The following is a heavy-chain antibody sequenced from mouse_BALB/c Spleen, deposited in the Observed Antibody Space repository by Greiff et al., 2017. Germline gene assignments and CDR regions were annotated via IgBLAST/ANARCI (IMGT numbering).Heavy chain of an antibody. D-gene: IGHD2-4*01. J-gene: IGHJ3*01. CDR1: GYSITSDYA. CDR3: ARGDDYPAWFAY. CDR2: ISYSGST. V-gene: IGHV3-2*02. Sequence: EVMLVESGPGLVKPSQSLSLTCTVTGYSITSDYAWNWLRQFPGNKLEWMGYISYSGSTSYNPSLKSRISITRDTSKNQFFLQLNSVTTEDTATYYCARGDDYPAWFAYWGQGTLVTVSA.